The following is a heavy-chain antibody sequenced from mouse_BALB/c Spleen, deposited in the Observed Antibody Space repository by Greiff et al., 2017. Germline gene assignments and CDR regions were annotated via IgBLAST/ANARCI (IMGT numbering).Heavy chain of an antibody. Sequence: EVQLVESGGGLVQPKGSLKLSCAASGFTFNTYAMNWVRQAPGKGLEWVARIRSKSNNYATYYADSVKDRFTISRDDSQSMLYLQMNNLKTEDTAMYYCVRHLYGNYNAMDYWGQGTSVTVSS. D-gene: IGHD2-10*02. J-gene: IGHJ4*01. CDR1: GFTFNTYA. CDR3: VRHLYGNYNAMDY. CDR2: IRSKSNNYAT. V-gene: IGHV10-1*02.